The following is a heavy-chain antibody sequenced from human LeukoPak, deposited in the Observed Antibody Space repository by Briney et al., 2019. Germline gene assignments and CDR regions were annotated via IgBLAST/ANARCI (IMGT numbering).Heavy chain of an antibody. CDR3: ARAVSASTVYYFDY. D-gene: IGHD4-17*01. CDR1: GGSISSDC. J-gene: IGHJ4*02. Sequence: SETLSLTCIVSGGSISSDCWNWIRQPPGKGLEWIGYIYYSGSTNYNPSLKSRVTISVDTSKIQFSLKLSSVTAADTAVYYCARAVSASTVYYFDYWGQGTLVTVSS. V-gene: IGHV4-59*01. CDR2: IYYSGST.